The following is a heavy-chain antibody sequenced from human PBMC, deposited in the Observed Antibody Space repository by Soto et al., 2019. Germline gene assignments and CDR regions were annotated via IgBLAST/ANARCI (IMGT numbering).Heavy chain of an antibody. Sequence: PGGSLRLSCAASAFTFSSNAMHWLRLASGNGLEWVALISYDGSDKDYADSVKGRFTISRDNARNTLFLQMNSLRAEDTAVYYCARDYYKYYNSSGYYRSPAYWGQGT. J-gene: IGHJ4*02. CDR1: AFTFSSNA. CDR3: ARDYYKYYNSSGYYRSPAY. CDR2: ISYDGSDK. D-gene: IGHD3-22*01. V-gene: IGHV3-30-3*01.